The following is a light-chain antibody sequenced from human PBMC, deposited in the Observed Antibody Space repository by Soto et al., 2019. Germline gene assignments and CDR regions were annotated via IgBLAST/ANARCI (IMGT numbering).Light chain of an antibody. J-gene: IGLJ1*01. CDR3: SSYAGSNGV. CDR1: SSDVGGYNY. V-gene: IGLV2-8*01. Sequence: QSVLTQPPSASGSPGQSVTISCTGTSSDVGGYNYVSWYQQHPGKVPKLMIYEVSKRPSGVPDRFSGSKSGNTASLTVSGLQAEDEADYYCSSYAGSNGVFGTGTKVTVL. CDR2: EVS.